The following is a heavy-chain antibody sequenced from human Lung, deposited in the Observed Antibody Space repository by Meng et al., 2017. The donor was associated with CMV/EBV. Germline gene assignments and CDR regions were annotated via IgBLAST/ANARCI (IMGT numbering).Heavy chain of an antibody. CDR1: GYSFTSYW. CDR3: ARQNSSCRGWYGMDV. CDR2: IYPGDSDT. J-gene: IGHJ6*02. D-gene: IGHD6-6*01. V-gene: IGHV5-51*01. Sequence: GGSXRLXCKASGYSFTSYWIGWVRQMPGKGLEWMGIIYPGDSDTRYSPSFQGQVTISADKSISTAYLQWSSLKASDTAMYYCARQNSSCRGWYGMDVWGQGTXVTVSS.